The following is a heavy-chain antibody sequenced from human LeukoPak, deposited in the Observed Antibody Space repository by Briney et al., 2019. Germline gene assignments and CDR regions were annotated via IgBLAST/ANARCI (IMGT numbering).Heavy chain of an antibody. CDR2: IYHSGNT. D-gene: IGHD3-10*01. CDR1: GYPISSGLY. V-gene: IGHV4-38-2*01. J-gene: IGHJ4*02. Sequence: SETLSLTCAVSGYPISSGLYWGWIRQPPGKGLEWIGSIYHSGNTYYNPSLKSRVTISVDTSNNQFSLKLSSVTAADTAVYHCARGTGGYYANFDYWGQGTLVTVSS. CDR3: ARGTGGYYANFDY.